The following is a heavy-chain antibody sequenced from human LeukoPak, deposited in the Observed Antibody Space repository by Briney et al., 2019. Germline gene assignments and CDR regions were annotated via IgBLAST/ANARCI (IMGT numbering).Heavy chain of an antibody. J-gene: IGHJ3*02. Sequence: SQTLSLTCDISGDSVSNNRATWIWIRQSASRGLELLGRTYSRSKWYSDYAVSVKSRITIHPDTSKNHFSLHLNSVTPEDTAVYYCARVLTLGAFDIWGQGTMVTVSS. V-gene: IGHV6-1*01. CDR1: GDSVSNNRAT. CDR3: ARVLTLGAFDI. CDR2: TYSRSKWYS.